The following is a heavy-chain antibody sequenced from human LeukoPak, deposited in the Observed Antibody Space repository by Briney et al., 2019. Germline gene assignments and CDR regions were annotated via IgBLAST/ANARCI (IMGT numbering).Heavy chain of an antibody. Sequence: PGESLKISCKGSGYIFTSYWIGWVRQMPGKGLEWMGIIYPGDSDTRYSPSFQGQVTISADKSISTAYLQWSSLKASDTAMYYCARSWWDPVDTAKNWFDPWGQGTLVTVSS. V-gene: IGHV5-51*01. D-gene: IGHD5-18*01. J-gene: IGHJ5*02. CDR3: ARSWWDPVDTAKNWFDP. CDR2: IYPGDSDT. CDR1: GYIFTSYW.